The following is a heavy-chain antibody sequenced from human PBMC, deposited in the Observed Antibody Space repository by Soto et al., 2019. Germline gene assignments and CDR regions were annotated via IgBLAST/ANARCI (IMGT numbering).Heavy chain of an antibody. D-gene: IGHD3-9*01. CDR2: INSDGSST. J-gene: IGHJ4*02. CDR1: GFTFSSHW. Sequence: EVQLVESGGGLVQPGGSLRLSCAASGFTFSSHWMHWVRQAPGKGLVWVSRINSDGSSTSYAGSVKGRFTISRDNAKNTLYLKMNSLRAEDTAVYYCARDQLYFYGGFDYWGQGTLVTVSS. V-gene: IGHV3-74*01. CDR3: ARDQLYFYGGFDY.